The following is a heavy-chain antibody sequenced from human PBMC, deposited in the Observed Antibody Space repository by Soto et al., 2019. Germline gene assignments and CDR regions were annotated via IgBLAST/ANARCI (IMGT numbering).Heavy chain of an antibody. D-gene: IGHD1-26*01. J-gene: IGHJ4*02. Sequence: QVQLVQSGAEVKKPGSSVKVSCKASGGTFSSYSINWVRQAPGQGLEWMGEIIPIFGTANYAQKFQGSVTITADESTSTAYMELSSLRYEDTAVYYCAREGGRPSGGIDYWGQGTLVTVSS. CDR1: GGTFSSYS. CDR3: AREGGRPSGGIDY. V-gene: IGHV1-69*01. CDR2: IIPIFGTA.